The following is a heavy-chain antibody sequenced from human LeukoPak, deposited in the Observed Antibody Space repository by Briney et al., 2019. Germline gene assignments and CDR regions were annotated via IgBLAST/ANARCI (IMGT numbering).Heavy chain of an antibody. CDR2: INSDGSGT. Sequence: GGSLRLSCAASGFTFSSYWMHWVRHAPGKGLVWVSRINSDGSGTGYANSVKGRFTTSRDNAKNTLYLQMNSLRAEDTAVYYCARTYSGNSGLDYWGQGTLLTVSS. J-gene: IGHJ4*02. CDR3: ARTYSGNSGLDY. V-gene: IGHV3-74*01. CDR1: GFTFSSYW. D-gene: IGHD4-23*01.